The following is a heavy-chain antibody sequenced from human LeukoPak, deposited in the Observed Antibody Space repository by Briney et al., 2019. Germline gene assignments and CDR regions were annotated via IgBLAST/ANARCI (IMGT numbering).Heavy chain of an antibody. V-gene: IGHV4-34*01. CDR2: INHSGST. J-gene: IGHJ5*02. Sequence: TSETLSLTCAVYGGSFSGYYWSWIRQPPGKGLEWIGEINHSGSTNYNTSLKSRVTISVDTSKNQSSLKLSSVTAADTAVYYCARGITMVRKVFDPWGQGTLVTVSS. CDR3: ARGITMVRKVFDP. CDR1: GGSFSGYY. D-gene: IGHD3-10*01.